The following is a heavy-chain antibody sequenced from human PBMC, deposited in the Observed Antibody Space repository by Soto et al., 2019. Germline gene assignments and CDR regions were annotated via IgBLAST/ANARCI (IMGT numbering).Heavy chain of an antibody. D-gene: IGHD1-20*01. CDR2: ISSSSSYI. CDR1: GFTFSSYS. J-gene: IGHJ4*02. V-gene: IGHV3-21*01. Sequence: GGSLRLSCAASGFTFSSYSMNWVRQAPGKGLEWVSSISSSSSYIYYADSVKGRFTISRDNAKNSLYLQMNSLRAEDMAVYYCARNRGIRQTDPFDYWGQGTLVTVSS. CDR3: ARNRGIRQTDPFDY.